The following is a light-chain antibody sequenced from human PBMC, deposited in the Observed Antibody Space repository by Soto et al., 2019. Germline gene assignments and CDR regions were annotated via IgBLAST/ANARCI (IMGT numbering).Light chain of an antibody. Sequence: DIQITQSPSSLSASVGDRVTITCQASQNINNYLNWYQQKPGRAPKLLIYDASNLGAGVPSRFRGSGSGTDFTFTISRLQPEDIATYYCQQYENLPTFGQGTRLEIK. CDR3: QQYENLPT. V-gene: IGKV1-33*01. CDR1: QNINNY. CDR2: DAS. J-gene: IGKJ5*01.